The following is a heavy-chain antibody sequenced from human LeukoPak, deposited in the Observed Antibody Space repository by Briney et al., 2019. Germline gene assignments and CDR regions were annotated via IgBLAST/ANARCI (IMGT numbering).Heavy chain of an antibody. J-gene: IGHJ5*02. CDR2: IYHSGST. V-gene: IGHV4-39*07. D-gene: IGHD6-6*01. CDR1: GGSISSSSYY. CDR3: ARLYSSSSGWFDP. Sequence: PSETLSLTCTVSGGSISSSSYYWGWIRQPPGKGLEWIGSIYHSGSTYYNPSLKSRVTISVDTSKNQFSLKLSSVTAADTAMYYCARLYSSSSGWFDPWGQGTLVTVSS.